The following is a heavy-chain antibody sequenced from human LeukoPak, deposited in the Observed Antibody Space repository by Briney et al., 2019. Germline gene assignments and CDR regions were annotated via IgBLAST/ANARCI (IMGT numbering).Heavy chain of an antibody. J-gene: IGHJ4*02. CDR2: NSGSGDNT. Sequence: GGSLRLSCAASGFTFSSYAMSWVRQAPGKGLEWVSGNSGSGDNTNYADSVKGRFTISRDNSKNTLYVQVNSLGTEDTAAYYCAKGSYYDSSGSFYFDYWGQGTLVTVSS. D-gene: IGHD3-22*01. V-gene: IGHV3-23*01. CDR3: AKGSYYDSSGSFYFDY. CDR1: GFTFSSYA.